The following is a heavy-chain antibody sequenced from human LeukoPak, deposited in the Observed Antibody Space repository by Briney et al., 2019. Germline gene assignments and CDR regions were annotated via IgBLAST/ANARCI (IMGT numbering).Heavy chain of an antibody. V-gene: IGHV4-59*01. J-gene: IGHJ4*02. CDR2: IYNSGST. CDR3: ARKDGDG. D-gene: IGHD5-24*01. Sequence: PSETLSLTCTVSGVSISSYHWTWIRQPPGEGLEWIGHIYNSGSTNYNPSLRGRVTISLDTSKNQVSLKLSSVTAADTAMYYCARKDGDGWGQGTLDTVSS. CDR1: GVSISSYH.